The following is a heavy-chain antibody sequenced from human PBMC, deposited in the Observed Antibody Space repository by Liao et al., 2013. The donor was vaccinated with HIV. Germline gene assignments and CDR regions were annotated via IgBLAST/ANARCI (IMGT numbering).Heavy chain of an antibody. CDR1: GGSVSGFY. Sequence: QVQLQESGPGLVKPSGTLSLTCSVSGGSVSGFYWSWIRQPAGKGLEWIGRVYGSGTTTEFNLSFKSRSTMSADTSKNHFSLKLTSVTVADTAVYYCARDGAAGVMDVWGKGTTVTVSS. J-gene: IGHJ6*04. CDR3: ARDGAAGVMDV. D-gene: IGHD6-19*01. V-gene: IGHV4-4*07. CDR2: VYGSGTTT.